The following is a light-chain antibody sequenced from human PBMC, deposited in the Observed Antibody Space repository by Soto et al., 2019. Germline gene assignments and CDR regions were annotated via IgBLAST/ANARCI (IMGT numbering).Light chain of an antibody. J-gene: IGLJ1*01. CDR3: SSYTSSRAYV. CDR1: SSDVGGFHS. V-gene: IGLV2-11*01. CDR2: DVT. Sequence: QSVLTQPRSVSGSPGQSVTISCTGASSDVGGFHSVSWYQQRPGEVPKLMIFDVTNRPSGVPDRFSGSKSGNTASLTISGLHPEDEADYYCSSYTSSRAYVFGIGTKVTVL.